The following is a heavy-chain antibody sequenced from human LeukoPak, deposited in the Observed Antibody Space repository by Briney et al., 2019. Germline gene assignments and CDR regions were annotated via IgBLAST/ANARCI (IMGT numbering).Heavy chain of an antibody. CDR3: ARDHYDSSGYYCHYFDY. Sequence: SQTLSLTCAISGDSVSSNSAAWNWIRKSPSRGLEWLGSTYYRTKWYNDYAVSVKSRITINPDTYKNQFSLQLNSVTPEDTAVYYCARDHYDSSGYYCHYFDYWGQGTLVTVSS. J-gene: IGHJ4*02. D-gene: IGHD3-22*01. V-gene: IGHV6-1*01. CDR1: GDSVSSNSAA. CDR2: TYYRTKWYN.